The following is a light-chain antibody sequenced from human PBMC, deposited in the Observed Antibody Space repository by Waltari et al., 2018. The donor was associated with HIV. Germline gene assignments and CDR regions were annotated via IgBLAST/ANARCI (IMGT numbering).Light chain of an antibody. J-gene: IGLJ1*01. V-gene: IGLV2-14*01. CDR2: DVS. Sequence: QSALTQPASVSGSPGQSLTIPCTGTSSDVGDYNYVPWYQQHPGKAPKLIIYDVSNRPSGVSNRFSGSKSGNTASLTISGLQTEDEADYYCSSYTSSSTRVFGTGTKVTVL. CDR1: SSDVGDYNY. CDR3: SSYTSSSTRV.